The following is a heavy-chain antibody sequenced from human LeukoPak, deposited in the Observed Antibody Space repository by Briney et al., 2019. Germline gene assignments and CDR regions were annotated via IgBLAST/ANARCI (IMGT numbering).Heavy chain of an antibody. D-gene: IGHD2-21*02. V-gene: IGHV4-31*03. CDR1: GGSISSGDYY. J-gene: IGHJ4*02. CDR3: ASNEVVTTAWDFDY. Sequence: PSETLSLTCTVSGGSISSGDYYWSWIRQHPGKGLEWIGYIYYSGSTYYNPSLKSRVTISADTSKNQFSLKLSSVTAADTAVYYCASNEVVTTAWDFDYWGQGTLVTVSS. CDR2: IYYSGST.